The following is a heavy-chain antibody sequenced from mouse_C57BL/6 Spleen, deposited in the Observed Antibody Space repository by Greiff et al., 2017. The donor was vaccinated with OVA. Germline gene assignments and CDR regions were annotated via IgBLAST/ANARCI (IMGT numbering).Heavy chain of an antibody. CDR3: ARAGSYYDYDGAWFAY. V-gene: IGHV1-22*01. Sequence: VQLQQSGPELVKPGASVKMSCKSSGYTFTDYNMHWVKQSHGKSLEWIGYIKPNNGGTSYNQKFKGKATLTVNKSSSTDYMELRSLTSEDSAVYCCARAGSYYDYDGAWFAYWGQGTLVTVSA. D-gene: IGHD2-4*01. CDR1: GYTFTDYN. CDR2: IKPNNGGT. J-gene: IGHJ3*01.